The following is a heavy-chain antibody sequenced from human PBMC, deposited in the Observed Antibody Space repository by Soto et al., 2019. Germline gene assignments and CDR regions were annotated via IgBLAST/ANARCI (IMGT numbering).Heavy chain of an antibody. CDR2: INAGNGNT. J-gene: IGHJ4*02. CDR3: ARPQLLWFGELFSRGGVDY. D-gene: IGHD3-10*01. V-gene: IGHV1-3*01. Sequence: ASVKVSCKASGYTFTSYAMHWVRQAPGQRLEWMGWINAGNGNTKYSQKFQGRVTITRDTSASTAYMELSSLRAEDTAVYYCARPQLLWFGELFSRGGVDYWGQGTLVTVSS. CDR1: GYTFTSYA.